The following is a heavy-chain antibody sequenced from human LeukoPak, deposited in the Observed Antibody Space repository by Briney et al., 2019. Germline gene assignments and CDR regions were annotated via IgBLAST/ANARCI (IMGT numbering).Heavy chain of an antibody. CDR1: GFTFDDYA. J-gene: IGHJ3*02. CDR3: ARSPPGYSYAGRSFEPSDI. Sequence: GRSLRLSCAASGFTFDDYAMHWVRQAPGKGLEWVSGISWNSGSIGYADSVKGRFTISRDNAKNSLYLQMNSLRAEDTAVYYCARSPPGYSYAGRSFEPSDIWGQGTMVTVSS. CDR2: ISWNSGSI. V-gene: IGHV3-9*01. D-gene: IGHD5-18*01.